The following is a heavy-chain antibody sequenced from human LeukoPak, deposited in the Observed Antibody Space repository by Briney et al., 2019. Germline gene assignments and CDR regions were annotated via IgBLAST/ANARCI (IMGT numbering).Heavy chain of an antibody. CDR1: GGSISSGNYY. V-gene: IGHV4-61*02. D-gene: IGHD6-6*01. CDR2: IYTSGST. CDR3: ASYIAARAYWYFDL. J-gene: IGHJ2*01. Sequence: SQTLSLTCTVSGGSISSGNYYWSWIRQPAGKGLEGIGRIYTSGSTNYNPSLKSRVTISVDTSKNQFSLKLSSVTAADTAVYYCASYIAARAYWYFDLWGRGTLVTVSS.